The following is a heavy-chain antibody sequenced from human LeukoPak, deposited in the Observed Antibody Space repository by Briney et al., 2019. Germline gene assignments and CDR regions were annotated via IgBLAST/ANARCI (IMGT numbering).Heavy chain of an antibody. CDR3: TTGGYGGQFDY. Sequence: PGGSLRLSCAASGFTFSSYGMHWVRQAPGKGLEWVGRIKRKTDGGTTDYAAPVKGRFTISRDDSKNTLYLQMNNLKTEDTGVYYCTTGGYGGQFDYWGQGTLVTVSS. D-gene: IGHD5-12*01. V-gene: IGHV3-15*01. J-gene: IGHJ4*02. CDR1: GFTFSSYG. CDR2: IKRKTDGGTT.